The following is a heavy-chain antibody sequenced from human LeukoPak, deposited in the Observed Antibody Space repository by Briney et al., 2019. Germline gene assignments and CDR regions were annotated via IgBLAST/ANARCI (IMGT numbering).Heavy chain of an antibody. CDR3: ARDHSGPYSSSWSFDY. J-gene: IGHJ4*02. V-gene: IGHV1-2*02. D-gene: IGHD6-13*01. Sequence: ASVKVSCKASGYTFTCYYMHWVRQAPGQGIEWMGWINPNSGGTNYAQKFQGRVTMTRDRAISTAYMELSMLRSDDTAVYYCARDHSGPYSSSWSFDYWGQGTLVTVSS. CDR1: GYTFTCYY. CDR2: INPNSGGT.